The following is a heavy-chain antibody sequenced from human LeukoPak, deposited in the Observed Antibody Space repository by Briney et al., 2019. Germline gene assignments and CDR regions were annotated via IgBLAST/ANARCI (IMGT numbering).Heavy chain of an antibody. J-gene: IGHJ2*01. Sequence: SGSTYYNPSLKSRVSISVDTSKNQFSLKLSSVTAADTAVYYCARARRDTAITPRYWYFDLWGRGTLVAVSS. D-gene: IGHD1-14*01. V-gene: IGHV4-30-4*01. CDR3: ARARRDTAITPRYWYFDL. CDR2: SGST.